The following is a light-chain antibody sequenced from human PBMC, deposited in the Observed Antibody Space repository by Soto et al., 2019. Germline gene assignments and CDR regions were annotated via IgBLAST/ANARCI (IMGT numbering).Light chain of an antibody. CDR2: DVS. CDR1: SSDVGGYNY. V-gene: IGLV2-14*01. CDR3: SSYTSSSTLV. Sequence: QSVLTQPASVSGSPGQSITISCTGTSSDVGGYNYVAWYQQYPGKAPKLMIFDVSNRPSGVSSRFSGSKSGNTASLTISGLQAEDEADYYCSSYTSSSTLVFGGGTKVTVL. J-gene: IGLJ2*01.